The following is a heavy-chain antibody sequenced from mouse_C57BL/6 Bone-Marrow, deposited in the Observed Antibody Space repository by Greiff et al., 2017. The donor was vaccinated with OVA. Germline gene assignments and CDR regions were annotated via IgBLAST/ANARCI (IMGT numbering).Heavy chain of an antibody. Sequence: EVQLVESGGDLVKPGGSLKLSCAASGFTFSSYGMSWVRQTPDKRLEWVATISSGGSYTYYPDSVKGRFTISRDNAKNTLYLQMSSLKAEDTAMYYCARRFFDYCGQGTTLTVSS. CDR1: GFTFSSYG. J-gene: IGHJ2*01. V-gene: IGHV5-6*01. CDR3: ARRFFDY. CDR2: ISSGGSYT.